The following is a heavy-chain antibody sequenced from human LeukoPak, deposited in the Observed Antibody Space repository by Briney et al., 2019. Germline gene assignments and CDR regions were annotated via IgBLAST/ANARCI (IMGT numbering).Heavy chain of an antibody. J-gene: IGHJ4*01. CDR3: ARGHWEMDF. Sequence: GGSLRLSCEASGFMFSDYYMSWIRQAPGQGLEWVSYISGDSSYTNYAESVQGRFTISRDNAENSVYLHMDSLRADDTAMYFCARGHWEMDFWGHGTLVTVSS. V-gene: IGHV3-11*03. CDR1: GFMFSDYY. D-gene: IGHD7-27*01. CDR2: ISGDSSYT.